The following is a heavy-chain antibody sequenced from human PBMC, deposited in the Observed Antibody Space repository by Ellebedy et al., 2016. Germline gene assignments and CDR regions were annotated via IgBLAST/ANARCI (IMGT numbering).Heavy chain of an antibody. CDR2: ISDGCSYI. Sequence: GGSLSLSCVASGFTFSSYSINWVRQAPGKGPEWVSGISDGCSYIYYRDSVKGRFTISRDDAKNSLFLQMTSLRAEDTAVYYCGRDKGEQLIDFWGRGTLVTVSS. D-gene: IGHD6-13*01. CDR1: GFTFSSYS. J-gene: IGHJ4*02. V-gene: IGHV3-21*06. CDR3: GRDKGEQLIDF.